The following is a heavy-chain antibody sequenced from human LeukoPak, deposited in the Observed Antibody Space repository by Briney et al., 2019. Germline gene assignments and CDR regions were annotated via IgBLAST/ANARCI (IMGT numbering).Heavy chain of an antibody. Sequence: ASVKVSCKASGYTFTGYYMHWVRQAPGQGLEWMGWINPNSGGTNYAQKFQGRVTMTRDTSISTAYMELSRLRSDDTAVYYCASSDSSGYYPGAVDYWGQGTLVTVSS. CDR1: GYTFTGYY. V-gene: IGHV1-2*02. CDR2: INPNSGGT. D-gene: IGHD3-22*01. J-gene: IGHJ4*02. CDR3: ASSDSSGYYPGAVDY.